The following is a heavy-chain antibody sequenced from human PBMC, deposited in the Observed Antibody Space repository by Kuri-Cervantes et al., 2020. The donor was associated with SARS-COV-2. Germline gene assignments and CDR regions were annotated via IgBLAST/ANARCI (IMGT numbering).Heavy chain of an antibody. V-gene: IGHV2-70*11. CDR2: IDWDDDR. CDR3: ARNSYHYDSSGYYYFDY. Sequence: SGPTLVKPPQTLTLTCTFPGFSLTTSGMCVAWIRQPPGKALEWLARIDWDDDRYYKTSLNTRLSISKDTSKDQVVLTMTNMDPVDTATYYCARNSYHYDSSGYYYFDYWGQGTLVTVSS. J-gene: IGHJ4*02. CDR1: GFSLTTSGMC. D-gene: IGHD3-22*01.